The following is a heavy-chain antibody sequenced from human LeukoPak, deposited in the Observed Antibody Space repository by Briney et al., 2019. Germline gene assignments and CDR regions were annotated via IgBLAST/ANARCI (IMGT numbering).Heavy chain of an antibody. D-gene: IGHD2-2*01. CDR1: GYSFTSYW. J-gene: IGHJ5*02. Sequence: GESLKISCKGSGYSFTSYWIAWVRQMPGKGLEWMGIIYPGDSDTEYSPSFQGQVTISADKSISTAYLQWSSLKASDTAMYYCARRRTSDPLRYCSSTSCYGWFDPWGQGTLVTVSS. CDR2: IYPGDSDT. CDR3: ARRRTSDPLRYCSSTSCYGWFDP. V-gene: IGHV5-51*01.